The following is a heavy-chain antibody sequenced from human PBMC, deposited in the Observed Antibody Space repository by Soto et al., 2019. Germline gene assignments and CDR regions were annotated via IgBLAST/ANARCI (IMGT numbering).Heavy chain of an antibody. D-gene: IGHD1-26*01. CDR3: ARGRGSSYFDY. Sequence: PGGSLRLSCAASGLTVSSYYMSWVRQAPGKGLEWVSVLYSGGTTYYADSVKGRFTISRDNSKNTLYLQMNSLRAEDTAVYYCARGRGSSYFDYWGQGTLVTVSS. V-gene: IGHV3-53*01. CDR1: GLTVSSYY. CDR2: LYSGGTT. J-gene: IGHJ4*02.